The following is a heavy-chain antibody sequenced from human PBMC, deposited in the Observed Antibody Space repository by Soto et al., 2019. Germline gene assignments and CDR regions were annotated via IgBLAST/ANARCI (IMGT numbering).Heavy chain of an antibody. CDR3: ARERITMSSYYFDY. J-gene: IGHJ4*02. D-gene: IGHD3-10*02. V-gene: IGHV3-30-3*01. CDR1: GFTFSSYA. Sequence: HPGGSLRLSCAASGFTFSSYAMHWVRQAPGKGLEWVAVISYDGSNKYYADSVKGRFTISRDNSKNTLYLQMNSLRAEDTAVYYCARERITMSSYYFDYWGQGTLVTVSS. CDR2: ISYDGSNK.